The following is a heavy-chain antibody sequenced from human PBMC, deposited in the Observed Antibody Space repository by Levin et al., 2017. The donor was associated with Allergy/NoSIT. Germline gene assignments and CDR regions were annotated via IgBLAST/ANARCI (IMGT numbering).Heavy chain of an antibody. Sequence: SVKVSCKASGFTFTSSAVQWVRQARGQRLEWIGWIVVGSGNTNYAQKFQERVTITRDMSTSTAYMELSSLRSEDTAVYYCAADRSRSSDLAIDYWGQGTLVTVSS. V-gene: IGHV1-58*01. CDR3: AADRSRSSDLAIDY. CDR1: GFTFTSSA. CDR2: IVVGSGNT. J-gene: IGHJ4*02. D-gene: IGHD2-2*01.